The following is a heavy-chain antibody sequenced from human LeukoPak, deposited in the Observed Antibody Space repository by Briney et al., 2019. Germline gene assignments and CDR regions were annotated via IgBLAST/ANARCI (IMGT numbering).Heavy chain of an antibody. CDR2: ISAYNGNT. D-gene: IGHD3-22*01. CDR1: GYTFTSYG. V-gene: IGHV1-18*01. CDR3: ARTYYYDSSGYSPWFDP. J-gene: IGHJ5*02. Sequence: ASVKVSCKASGYTFTSYGISWVRQAPGQGLEWMGWISAYNGNTNYAQKLQGRVTMTTDTSTSTAYMELRSLRSDDTAVYYCARTYYYDSSGYSPWFDPWGQGTLVTVSS.